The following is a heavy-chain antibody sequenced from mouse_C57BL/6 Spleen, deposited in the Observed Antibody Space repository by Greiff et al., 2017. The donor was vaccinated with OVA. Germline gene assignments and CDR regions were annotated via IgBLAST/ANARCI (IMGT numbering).Heavy chain of an antibody. CDR2: INPYNGGT. CDR1: GYTFTDYY. Sequence: EVQLQQSGPVLVKPGASVKMSCKASGYTFTDYYMNWVKQSHGKSLEWIGVINPYNGGTSYNQKFKGKATLTVDKSSSTAYMELNSLTSEDSAVYYCARGYYDYDGAMDYGGQGTSVTVSS. V-gene: IGHV1-19*01. D-gene: IGHD2-4*01. J-gene: IGHJ4*01. CDR3: ARGYYDYDGAMDY.